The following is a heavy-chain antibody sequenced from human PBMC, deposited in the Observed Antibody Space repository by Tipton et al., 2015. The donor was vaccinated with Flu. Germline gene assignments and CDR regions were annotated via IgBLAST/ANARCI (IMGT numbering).Heavy chain of an antibody. J-gene: IGHJ4*02. Sequence: TLSLTCTVSGGSISSYYWNWIRQPPGKGLEWIGYVYYTGTTNYNPSLKSRVTMSMDTSKNQFSLMLRSVTAADTAVYFCARLSYYDVDLKNFYFDYWGQGALVTVSS. D-gene: IGHD1-26*01. CDR3: ARLSYYDVDLKNFYFDY. CDR2: VYYTGTT. CDR1: GGSISSYY. V-gene: IGHV4-59*08.